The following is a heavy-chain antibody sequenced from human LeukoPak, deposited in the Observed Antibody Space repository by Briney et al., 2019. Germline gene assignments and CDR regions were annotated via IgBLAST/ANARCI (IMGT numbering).Heavy chain of an antibody. CDR1: GYTFTGYY. D-gene: IGHD3-22*01. V-gene: IGHV1-2*06. CDR2: INPNSGGT. J-gene: IGHJ4*02. Sequence: ASVKVSCKASGYTFTGYYMHWVRQAPGQGLEWMGRINPNSGGTNYAQKFQGRVTMTRDTSISTAYMELSRLRSEDTAVYYCARDTDSYDSSGYYYSWGQGTLVTVSS. CDR3: ARDTDSYDSSGYYYS.